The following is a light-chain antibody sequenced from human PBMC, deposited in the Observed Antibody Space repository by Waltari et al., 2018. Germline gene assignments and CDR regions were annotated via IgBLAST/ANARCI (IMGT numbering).Light chain of an antibody. CDR2: KDM. Sequence: SSELTQPASVSVSLGQTAVITCSGDILAKKYGRWFQQKPGQAPVLFIYKDMERPSGIPDRFSDSSSGTTLTLTIRGAQVEDEAAYYCYSAADNHRVLFGGGTKLTVL. CDR1: ILAKKY. V-gene: IGLV3-27*01. J-gene: IGLJ2*01. CDR3: YSAADNHRVL.